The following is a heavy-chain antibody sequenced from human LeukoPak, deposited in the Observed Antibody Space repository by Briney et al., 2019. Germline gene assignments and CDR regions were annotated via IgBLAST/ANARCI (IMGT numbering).Heavy chain of an antibody. CDR2: ISAYNGNT. CDR1: GYTFTSYG. D-gene: IGHD3-10*01. CDR3: ARDITMVRGVKDAFDI. Sequence: GASVKVSCKASGYTFTSYGISWVRQAPGQGLEWMGWISAYNGNTNYAQKLQGRVTMTTDTSTSTAYMELRSLRSDDTAVYYCARDITMVRGVKDAFDIWGQGTMVTVSS. V-gene: IGHV1-18*01. J-gene: IGHJ3*02.